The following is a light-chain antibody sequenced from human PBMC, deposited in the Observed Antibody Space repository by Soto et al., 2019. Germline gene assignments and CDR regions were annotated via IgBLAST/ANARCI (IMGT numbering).Light chain of an antibody. V-gene: IGKV1-5*03. CDR1: QTISSW. J-gene: IGKJ1*01. Sequence: DSQMTQYPSTLSGSVGERVTMTCRASQTISSWLAWYQQKPGKAPKLLIYKASTLKSGVPSRFSGSGSGTEFTLTISSLQPDDFATYYCQHYNSYSEAFGQGTKVDIK. CDR3: QHYNSYSEA. CDR2: KAS.